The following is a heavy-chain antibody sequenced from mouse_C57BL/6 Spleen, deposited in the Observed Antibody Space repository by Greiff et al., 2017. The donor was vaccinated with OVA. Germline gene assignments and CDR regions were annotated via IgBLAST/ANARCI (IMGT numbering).Heavy chain of an antibody. Sequence: QVQLQQSGAELVKPGASVKISCKASGYAFSSYWMNWVKQRPGKGLEWIGQIYPGDGDTNYNGKFKGKATLTADKSSSTAYMQLSSLTSEDSAVYFCARSSYYSNYDAWFAYWGQGTLVTVSA. CDR2: IYPGDGDT. CDR1: GYAFSSYW. V-gene: IGHV1-80*01. CDR3: ARSSYYSNYDAWFAY. J-gene: IGHJ3*01. D-gene: IGHD2-5*01.